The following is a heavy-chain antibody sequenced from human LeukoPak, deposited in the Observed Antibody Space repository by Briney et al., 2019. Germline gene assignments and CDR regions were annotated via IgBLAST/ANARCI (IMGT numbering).Heavy chain of an antibody. CDR1: GGSFSGYY. J-gene: IGHJ6*02. CDR2: INHSGST. V-gene: IGHV4-34*01. Sequence: SETLSLTYAVYGGSFSGYYWSWIRQPPGKGLEWIGEINHSGSTNYNPSLKSRVTISVDTSKNQFSLKLSSVTAADTAVYYCARAPHYDILTGYYYYDYYGMDVWGQGTTVTVSS. D-gene: IGHD3-9*01. CDR3: ARAPHYDILTGYYYYDYYGMDV.